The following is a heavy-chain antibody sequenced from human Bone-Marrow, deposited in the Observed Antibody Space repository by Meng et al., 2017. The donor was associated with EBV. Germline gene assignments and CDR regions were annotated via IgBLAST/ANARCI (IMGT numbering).Heavy chain of an antibody. Sequence: QVQLQESGPGLVKPSATLSLTCTVSGGSVSSGSYYWSWIRQPPGKGLEWIGYIYYSGSTNYNPSLKSRVTISVDTSKNQFSLKLSSVTAADTAVYYCARDGDGDLTLALNYWGQGTLVTVAS. CDR3: ARDGDGDLTLALNY. CDR2: IYYSGST. V-gene: IGHV4-61*01. CDR1: GGSVSSGSYY. J-gene: IGHJ4*02. D-gene: IGHD4-17*01.